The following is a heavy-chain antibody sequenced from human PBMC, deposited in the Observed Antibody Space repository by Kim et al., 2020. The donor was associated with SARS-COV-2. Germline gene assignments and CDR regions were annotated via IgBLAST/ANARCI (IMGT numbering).Heavy chain of an antibody. V-gene: IGHV3-33*08. CDR3: AREGGYSYGSVYTIDDY. CDR2: IWYDGSNK. CDR1: GFTFSSYG. J-gene: IGHJ4*02. Sequence: GGSLRLSCAASGFTFSSYGMHWVRQAPGKGLEWVAVIWYDGSNKYYADSVKGRFTISRDNSKNTLYLQMNSLRAEDTAVYYCAREGGYSYGSVYTIDDYWGQGTLVTVSS. D-gene: IGHD5-18*01.